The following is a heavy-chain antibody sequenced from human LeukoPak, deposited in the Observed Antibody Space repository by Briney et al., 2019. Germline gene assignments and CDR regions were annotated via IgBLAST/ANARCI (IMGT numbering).Heavy chain of an antibody. V-gene: IGHV3-7*01. CDR1: GFTFSSYW. D-gene: IGHD3-22*01. CDR3: ARVGIVVVITYFDY. CDR2: IKQDGSEK. J-gene: IGHJ4*02. Sequence: GSLRLSCAASGFTFSSYWMSWVRQAPGKGPEWVANIKQDGSEKYYVDSVKGRFTISRDNAKNSLYLQMNSLRAEDTAVYYCARVGIVVVITYFDYWGQGTLVTVSS.